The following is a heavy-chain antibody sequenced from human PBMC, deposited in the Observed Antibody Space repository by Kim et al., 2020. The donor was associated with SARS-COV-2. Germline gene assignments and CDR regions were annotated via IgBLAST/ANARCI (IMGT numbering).Heavy chain of an antibody. J-gene: IGHJ4*02. CDR3: AGLAVVGWPTNDY. D-gene: IGHD5-12*01. CDR2: ISYSGST. V-gene: IGHV4-39*01. CDR1: GASISSSSHY. Sequence: SETLSLTCTVSGASISSSSHYWGCIRQPPGKGLEWIGTISYSGSTSYNPSLKSRVTMSVDTSNNQFSLKLTSVIAADTAVYYCAGLAVVGWPTNDYWGQGTLLTVSS.